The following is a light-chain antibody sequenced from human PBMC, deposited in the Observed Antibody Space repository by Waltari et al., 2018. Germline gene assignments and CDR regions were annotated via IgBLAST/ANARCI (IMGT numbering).Light chain of an antibody. V-gene: IGLV2-14*01. CDR3: SSYTSSGVV. J-gene: IGLJ2*01. Sequence: QSALTQPAYVSGSPGQAILISCTGTGSDVGGYDSVSWYQQYPGKAPRLIIYDVYNRPSGVSNRFSGSKSDNTASLTISGLQAEDESVYYCSSYTSSGVVFGGGTKLTVL. CDR1: GSDVGGYDS. CDR2: DVY.